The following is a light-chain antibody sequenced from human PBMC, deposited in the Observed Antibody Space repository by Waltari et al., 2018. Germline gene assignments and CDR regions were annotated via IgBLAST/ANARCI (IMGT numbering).Light chain of an antibody. V-gene: IGLV2-23*02. Sequence: QSALTPPASVSGSPGQSITISCTGTSSDVGNYKRFSWYQQHPGKAPKIMIYAVSKRPSGVSDRFSGSKSGDMASLTISGLQPEDEAEYFCSSYAGSSKGVFGGGTKVTVL. J-gene: IGLJ2*01. CDR3: SSYAGSSKGV. CDR1: SSDVGNYKR. CDR2: AVS.